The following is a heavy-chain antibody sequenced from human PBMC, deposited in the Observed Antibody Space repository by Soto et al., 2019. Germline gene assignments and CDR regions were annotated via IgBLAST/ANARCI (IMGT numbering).Heavy chain of an antibody. CDR1: GFTVNNKD. D-gene: IGHD2-15*01. CDR3: ATRIIRGGLDY. J-gene: IGHJ4*02. CDR2: ISSSDNT. Sequence: SLRLSCAVSGFTVNNKDMTWVRQAPGKGLDWVSLISSSDNTYYADSVKGRFTISRDDSKNTLYLLMNNLRAEDTAVYYCATRIIRGGLDYWGQGTPVTVSS. V-gene: IGHV3-66*01.